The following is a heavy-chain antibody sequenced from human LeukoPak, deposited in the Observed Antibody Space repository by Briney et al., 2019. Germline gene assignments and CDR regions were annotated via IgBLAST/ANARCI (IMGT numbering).Heavy chain of an antibody. V-gene: IGHV3-23*01. J-gene: IGHJ1*01. Sequence: PGGSLRLSCAASGFPFSSYAMSWVRQAPGKGLEWVSAISGSSGSTYYADSVKGRFTISRDNSKNTLYLQMNSLRAEDTAVYYCAKGSSRRYDFQHWGQGTLVTVSS. CDR3: AKGSSRRYDFQH. CDR1: GFPFSSYA. CDR2: ISGSSGST. D-gene: IGHD6-6*01.